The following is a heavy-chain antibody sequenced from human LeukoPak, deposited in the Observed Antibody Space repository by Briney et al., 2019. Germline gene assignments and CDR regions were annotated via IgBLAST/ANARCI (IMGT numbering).Heavy chain of an antibody. Sequence: ASVKVSCKASGGTFSSYAISWVRQAPGQGLEWMGGIIPIFGTANYAQKFQGRVTITGDKSTSTAYMELRSLRPEDTAVYYCARGTVTTDKNNHNGFDPWGQGTLVTVSS. CDR1: GGTFSSYA. CDR2: IIPIFGTA. V-gene: IGHV1-69*06. CDR3: ARGTVTTDKNNHNGFDP. D-gene: IGHD4-17*01. J-gene: IGHJ5*02.